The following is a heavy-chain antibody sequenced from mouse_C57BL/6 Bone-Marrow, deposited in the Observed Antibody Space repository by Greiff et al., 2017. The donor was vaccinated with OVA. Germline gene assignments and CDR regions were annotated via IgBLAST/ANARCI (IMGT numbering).Heavy chain of an antibody. CDR2: IDPETGGT. D-gene: IGHD2-1*01. CDR3: TAKGNHPLAY. Sequence: SGPELVRPGASVTLSCKASGYTFTDYELHWVKQTPVHGLEWIGAIDPETGGTAYNQKFKGKATLTADKSSSTAYMELRSLTSEDSAVYYCTAKGNHPLAYWGQGTLVTVSA. CDR1: GYTFTDYE. J-gene: IGHJ3*01. V-gene: IGHV1-15*01.